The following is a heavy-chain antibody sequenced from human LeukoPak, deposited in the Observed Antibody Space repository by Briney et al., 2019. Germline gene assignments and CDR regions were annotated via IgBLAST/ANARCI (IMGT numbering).Heavy chain of an antibody. J-gene: IGHJ5*02. CDR1: GGSFSGYY. CDR2: INHSGST. Sequence: PSETLSLTCAVYGGSFSGYYWSWIRQPPGKGLEWIGEINHSGSTNYNPSLKSRVTISVDTSKNQFSLKLSSVTAADTAVYYCARLYSSSSYNWFGPWGQGTLVTVSS. D-gene: IGHD6-13*01. CDR3: ARLYSSSSYNWFGP. V-gene: IGHV4-34*01.